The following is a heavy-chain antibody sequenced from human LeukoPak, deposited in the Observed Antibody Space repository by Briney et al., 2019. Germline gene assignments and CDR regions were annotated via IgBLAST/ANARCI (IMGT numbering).Heavy chain of an antibody. D-gene: IGHD2-2*01. CDR3: ASPCSSTSCSHTFDY. V-gene: IGHV1-69*13. CDR2: IIPIFGTA. CDR1: GGTFSSYA. Sequence: SVKVSCKASGGTFSSYAISWVRQAPGQGLEWMGGIIPIFGTANYAQKFQGRVTITADESTSTAYMELSSLRSEDTSVYYCASPCSSTSCSHTFDYWGQGTLVTVSS. J-gene: IGHJ4*02.